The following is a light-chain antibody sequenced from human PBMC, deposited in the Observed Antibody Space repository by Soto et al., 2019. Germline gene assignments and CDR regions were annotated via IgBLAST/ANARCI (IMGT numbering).Light chain of an antibody. CDR3: SSSAGNNYV. V-gene: IGLV2-14*01. Sequence: QSVLTQPASVSGSPGQSITISCTGTSSDVGNYNYVSWYQQHPGKAPKLMIYGVSNRPSGVSNRFSGSKSGDTASLTISGLQAEDEADYPCSSSAGNNYVFGTGTKVTVL. J-gene: IGLJ1*01. CDR1: SSDVGNYNY. CDR2: GVS.